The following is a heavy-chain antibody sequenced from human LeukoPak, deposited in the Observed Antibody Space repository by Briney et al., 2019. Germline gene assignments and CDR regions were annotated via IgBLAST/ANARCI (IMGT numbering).Heavy chain of an antibody. D-gene: IGHD2-2*01. CDR1: GFTFSSYG. CDR2: ISYDGSNK. V-gene: IGHV3-30*03. J-gene: IGHJ4*02. CDR3: ASGPSSTRY. Sequence: GGSLRLSCAASGFTFSSYGMHRVRQAPGKGLEWVAVISYDGSNKYYADSVKGRFTISRDNSKNTLYLQMNSLRAEDTAVYYCASGPSSTRYWGQGTLVTVSS.